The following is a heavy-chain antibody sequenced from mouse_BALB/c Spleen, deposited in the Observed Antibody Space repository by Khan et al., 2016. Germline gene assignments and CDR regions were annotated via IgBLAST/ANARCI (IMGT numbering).Heavy chain of an antibody. CDR1: GFNIKDTY. V-gene: IGHV14-3*02. CDR3: ASSPYDYDVGFAY. D-gene: IGHD2-4*01. Sequence: VQLQQSGAELVKPGASVKLSCTASGFNIKDTYMHWVKQRPEQGLEWIGRIDTATGNTKYDPKFQGKATITADTSSNTAYLQLSSLTSEDTAVYYCASSPYDYDVGFAYWGQGTLVTVSA. CDR2: IDTATGNT. J-gene: IGHJ3*01.